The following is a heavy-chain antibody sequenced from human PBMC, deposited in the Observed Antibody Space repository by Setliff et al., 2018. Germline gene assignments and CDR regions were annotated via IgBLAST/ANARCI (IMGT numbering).Heavy chain of an antibody. CDR3: AREVVGAPSTFDI. CDR1: GFTSSDYY. V-gene: IGHV3-11*04. D-gene: IGHD1-26*01. Sequence: PGESLKISCAASGFTSSDYYMTWIRQAPGKGLEWVSYISRGGNTIYYADSVKGRFTISRDNARDSLFLQMSSLRAEDTAVYYCAREVVGAPSTFDIWGQGTMVTVSS. CDR2: ISRGGNTI. J-gene: IGHJ3*02.